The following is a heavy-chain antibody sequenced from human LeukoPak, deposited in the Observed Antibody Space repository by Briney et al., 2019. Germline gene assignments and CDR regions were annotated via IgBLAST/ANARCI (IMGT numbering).Heavy chain of an antibody. D-gene: IGHD5-18*01. J-gene: IGHJ4*02. CDR3: ARDLGYSYGYVVDY. CDR2: ISYDGSNK. CDR1: GFTFSSYA. V-gene: IGHV3-30-3*01. Sequence: GRSLRLSCAASGFTFSSYAMHWVRQAPGKGLEWVAVISYDGSNKYYADSVKGRFTISRDNSKNTLYLQMNSLRAEDTAVHYCARDLGYSYGYVVDYWGQGTLVTVSS.